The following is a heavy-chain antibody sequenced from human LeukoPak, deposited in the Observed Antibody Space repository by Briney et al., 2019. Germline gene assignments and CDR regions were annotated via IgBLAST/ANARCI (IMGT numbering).Heavy chain of an antibody. J-gene: IGHJ6*02. V-gene: IGHV1-18*01. CDR3: ARDPGPLYDFWSGYYSGYYYYGMDV. D-gene: IGHD3-3*01. CDR1: GYTFTSYG. Sequence: GASVKVSCKASGYTFTSYGISWVRQAPGQGLEWMGWISAYNGNTNYAQKLQGRVTMTTDTSTSTAYMELRSLRSDDTAVYYCARDPGPLYDFWSGYYSGYYYYGMDVWGQGTTVTVSS. CDR2: ISAYNGNT.